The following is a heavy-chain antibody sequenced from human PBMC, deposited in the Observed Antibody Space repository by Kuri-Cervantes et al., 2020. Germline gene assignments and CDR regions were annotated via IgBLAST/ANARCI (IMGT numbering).Heavy chain of an antibody. CDR3: ARVRYSSGWRPFDY. V-gene: IGHV1-18*01. Sequence: ASVKVSCKASGYTFTSYGISWVRQAPGQGLEWMGWISAYNGNTNYAQKLQGRVTMTTDTSTSTAYMELRSLRSEDTAVYYCARVRYSSGWRPFDYWGQGTLVTVSS. J-gene: IGHJ4*02. CDR2: ISAYNGNT. D-gene: IGHD6-19*01. CDR1: GYTFTSYG.